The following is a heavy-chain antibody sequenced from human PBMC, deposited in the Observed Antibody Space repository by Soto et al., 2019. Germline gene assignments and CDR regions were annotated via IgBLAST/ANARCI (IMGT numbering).Heavy chain of an antibody. CDR1: GFTFSSYG. V-gene: IGHV3-30*18. J-gene: IGHJ5*02. Sequence: LRLSCSASGFTFSSYGMHWVRQAPGKGLEWVAVISYDGSNKYYADSVKGRFTISRDNSKNTLYLQMNSLRAEDTAVYYCAKDPGYSYGYSAGDPWGQGTLVTVSS. D-gene: IGHD5-18*01. CDR2: ISYDGSNK. CDR3: AKDPGYSYGYSAGDP.